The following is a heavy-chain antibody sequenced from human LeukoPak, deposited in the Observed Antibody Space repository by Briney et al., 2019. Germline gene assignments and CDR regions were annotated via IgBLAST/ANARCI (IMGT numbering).Heavy chain of an antibody. V-gene: IGHV1-2*02. J-gene: IGHJ5*02. CDR2: INPNTGGT. Sequence: GTSVKVSCKASGYTSTNYYVHWVRQAPGQGLEWMGWINPNTGGTNYAQKFQGRVTMTKDTSTNAAYMELNKLTSDDTAVYYCGRGNKSFDPWGQGTLVTVSS. CDR3: GRGNKSFDP. CDR1: GYTSTNYY.